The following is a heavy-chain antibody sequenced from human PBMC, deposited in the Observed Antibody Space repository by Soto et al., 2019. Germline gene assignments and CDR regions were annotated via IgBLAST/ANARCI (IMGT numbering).Heavy chain of an antibody. V-gene: IGHV5-10-1*01. CDR2: IEPSDSYI. CDR1: GYNFNNNW. D-gene: IGHD1-1*01. CDR3: ASLRSLLSTIKVGNDFDY. Sequence: GESLKISCTASGYNFNNNWIGWVRQTPGKGLEWMGRIEPSDSYIDYSPSCKGHVTISSDKSIKHVYLLWSSLKASDTGMYYCASLRSLLSTIKVGNDFDYWGQGALVTVSS. J-gene: IGHJ4*02.